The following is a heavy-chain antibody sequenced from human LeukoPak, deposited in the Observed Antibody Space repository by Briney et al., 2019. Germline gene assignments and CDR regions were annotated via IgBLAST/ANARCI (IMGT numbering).Heavy chain of an antibody. CDR3: AKGGVKYCSGDSCDDYFDY. Sequence: PGGSLRLSCAASGFTFSSYGMHWVRQAPGKGLEWVTVIWYDGSNKYNADSVEGRFTISRDNSKNTVYLQMNSLRAEDTAVYYCAKGGVKYCSGDSCDDYFDYWGQGTLVTVSS. J-gene: IGHJ4*02. V-gene: IGHV3-33*06. CDR1: GFTFSSYG. CDR2: IWYDGSNK. D-gene: IGHD2-15*01.